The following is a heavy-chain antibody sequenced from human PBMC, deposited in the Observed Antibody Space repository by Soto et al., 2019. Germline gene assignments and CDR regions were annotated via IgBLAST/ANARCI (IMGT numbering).Heavy chain of an antibody. V-gene: IGHV1-18*01. J-gene: IGHJ6*02. CDR3: ARNSDSYYYYRMDV. CDR1: GYTFTSYG. Sequence: ASVKVSCKASGYTFTSYGISWVRQAPGQGLEWMGWISAYNGNTNYAQKLQGRVTMTTDTSTSTAYMELRSLRSDDTAVYYCARNSDSYYYYRMDVWGQGTTVTVSS. CDR2: ISAYNGNT. D-gene: IGHD3-10*01.